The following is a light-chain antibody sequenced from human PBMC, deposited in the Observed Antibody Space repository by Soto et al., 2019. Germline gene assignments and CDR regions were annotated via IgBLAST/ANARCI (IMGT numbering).Light chain of an antibody. Sequence: QSVLTQPRSVSGSPGQSVTISCTGTSSDIGAYNYVSWYQQHPGKAPKLMIYHVSKRPSGVPDRFSGSKSGNAASLTISGLQAEDEADYYCCTDAGTYKVFGAGTKVTV. CDR3: CTDAGTYKV. J-gene: IGLJ1*01. V-gene: IGLV2-11*01. CDR2: HVS. CDR1: SSDIGAYNY.